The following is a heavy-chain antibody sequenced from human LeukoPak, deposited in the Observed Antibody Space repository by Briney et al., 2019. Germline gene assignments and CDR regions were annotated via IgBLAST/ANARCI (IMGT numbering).Heavy chain of an antibody. V-gene: IGHV1-18*04. D-gene: IGHD3-3*01. CDR1: GYTFTSYG. Sequence: GASVKVSCKASGYTFTSYGITWVRQAPGQGLEWMGWISAYNGNTNYAQNPQGRVTMTTDTSTRTVYMELRSLRSDDTAVYYCARVSSYPRFFYYYYMDVWGKGTTVTISS. J-gene: IGHJ6*03. CDR3: ARVSSYPRFFYYYYMDV. CDR2: ISAYNGNT.